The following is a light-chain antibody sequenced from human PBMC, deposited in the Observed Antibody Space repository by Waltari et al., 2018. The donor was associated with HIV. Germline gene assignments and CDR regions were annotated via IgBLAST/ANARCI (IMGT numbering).Light chain of an antibody. CDR1: RSNLRASYD. CDR2: GNN. Sequence: HSLLPQPPPVSAAPGQKVTISCTGSRSNLRASYDVHWYQQVPGTAPRHLIQGNNYRPSGVADRVCASRAGAAASLASTGLQADDGDDDYCQSYDSNLGGLVFGGGAKLTVL. J-gene: IGLJ3*02. CDR3: QSYDSNLGGLV. V-gene: IGLV1-40*01.